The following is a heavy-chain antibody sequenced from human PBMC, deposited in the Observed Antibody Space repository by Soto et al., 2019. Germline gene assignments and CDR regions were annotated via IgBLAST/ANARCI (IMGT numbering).Heavy chain of an antibody. D-gene: IGHD2-2*01. Sequence: SETLSLTCAVSGGSVSSANWWTWVRQFPGKGLEWIAEIYHSGSTNYNPSLKSRVTISIDKSKNHFSLNLNSVTAADTAVYYCAKSSRQYASAIQAFFDPWGLGTLVTVSS. V-gene: IGHV4-4*02. J-gene: IGHJ5*02. CDR2: IYHSGST. CDR1: GGSVSSANW. CDR3: AKSSRQYASAIQAFFDP.